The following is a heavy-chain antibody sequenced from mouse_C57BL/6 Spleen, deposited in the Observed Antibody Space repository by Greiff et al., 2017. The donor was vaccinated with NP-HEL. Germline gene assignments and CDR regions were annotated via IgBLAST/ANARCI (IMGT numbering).Heavy chain of an antibody. D-gene: IGHD1-1*01. CDR1: GYSFTSYY. V-gene: IGHV1-66*01. CDR3: ARDYGSTGDY. CDR2: IYPGSGNT. Sequence: VQLQQSGPELVKPGASVKISCKASGYSFTSYYIHWVKQRPGQGLEWIGWIYPGSGNTTYNEKFKGKATLTADTSSSTAYMRLSSLTSEDSAVYYCARDYGSTGDYWGQGTTLTVSS. J-gene: IGHJ2*01.